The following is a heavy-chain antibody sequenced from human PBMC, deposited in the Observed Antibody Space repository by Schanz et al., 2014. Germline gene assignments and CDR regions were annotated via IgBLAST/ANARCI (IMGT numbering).Heavy chain of an antibody. CDR1: GYIFINSG. Sequence: QIQLVQSGPEVKKPGATVKVSCKASGYIFINSGISWVRQAPGQGLEWVGWISVYTGNTKYGQKVQGRVTMTADTSTSTVYMELRSLRSEDTAVYSCARGIGGYGANNYFDYWGQGTLVTVSS. D-gene: IGHD5-12*01. J-gene: IGHJ4*02. V-gene: IGHV1-18*01. CDR2: ISVYTGNT. CDR3: ARGIGGYGANNYFDY.